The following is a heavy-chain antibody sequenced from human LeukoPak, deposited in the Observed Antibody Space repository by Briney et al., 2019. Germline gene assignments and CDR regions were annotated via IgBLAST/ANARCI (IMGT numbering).Heavy chain of an antibody. Sequence: GGSLRLSCAASGFTFDDYAMHWVRQAPGKGLEWVSGISWNSGSIGYADSVKGRFTISRDNAKNSLYLQMNSLRAEDTALYYCASGGIYYGAAFDFWGQGTLVTVSS. CDR2: ISWNSGSI. CDR1: GFTFDDYA. J-gene: IGHJ4*02. D-gene: IGHD1-26*01. V-gene: IGHV3-9*01. CDR3: ASGGIYYGAAFDF.